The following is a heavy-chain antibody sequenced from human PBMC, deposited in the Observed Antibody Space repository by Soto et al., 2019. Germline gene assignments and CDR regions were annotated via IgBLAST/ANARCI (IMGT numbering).Heavy chain of an antibody. CDR2: MNPNSGNT. J-gene: IGHJ6*04. CDR1: GYTFTSYD. V-gene: IGHV1-8*01. D-gene: IGHD1-1*01. CDR3: ASERNRYGMDV. Sequence: QVQLVQSGAEVKKPGASVKVSCKASGYTFTSYDINWVRQATGQGLEWMGWMNPNSGNTVYAQKFQDRVTMTRNTSISTVYMELSSLRSEYTAVYYCASERNRYGMDVWGEGTTVTVSS.